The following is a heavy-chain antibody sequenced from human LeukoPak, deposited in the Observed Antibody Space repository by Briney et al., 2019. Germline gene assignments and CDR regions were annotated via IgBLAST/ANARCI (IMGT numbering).Heavy chain of an antibody. CDR1: GFTFSSYS. CDR3: ARDQGIFDY. J-gene: IGHJ4*02. CDR2: ISSSSKTI. Sequence: GGSLRLSCAASGFTFSSYSMNWVRQAPGKGLEWVSYISSSSKTIYYADSVKGRFTISRDNAKNSLYLQTNSLRDEDSAVYYCARDQGIFDYWGQGTLVTVSS. V-gene: IGHV3-48*02.